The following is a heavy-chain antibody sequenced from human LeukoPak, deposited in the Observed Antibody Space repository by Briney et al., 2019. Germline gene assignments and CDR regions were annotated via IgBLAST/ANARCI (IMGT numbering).Heavy chain of an antibody. J-gene: IGHJ4*02. CDR2: ISGSGGST. V-gene: IGHV3-23*01. D-gene: IGHD3-10*01. Sequence: GGSLRLSCAASGFTFSSYAMSWVRQAPGKGLEWVSLISGSGGSTNYADSVKGRLTISRDNSKNTLYLQMNSLRAEDTAVYYCANAVTMVRGVPRYWGQGTLVTVSS. CDR3: ANAVTMVRGVPRY. CDR1: GFTFSSYA.